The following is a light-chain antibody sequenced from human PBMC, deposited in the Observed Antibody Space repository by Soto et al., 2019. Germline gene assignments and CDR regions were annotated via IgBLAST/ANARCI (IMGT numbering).Light chain of an antibody. CDR3: QQNGASPPFI. V-gene: IGKV3-20*01. CDR1: HNINNY. CDR2: GVS. J-gene: IGKJ3*01. Sequence: EIVLTQSPGTLSLSPGERDTLSYRASHNINNYLAWYQQKPGRAPRLLIYGVSTRATGIPDRFSGSGSGTDFTLSISRLEPEDFAVYYCQQNGASPPFIFVPGTKVDIK.